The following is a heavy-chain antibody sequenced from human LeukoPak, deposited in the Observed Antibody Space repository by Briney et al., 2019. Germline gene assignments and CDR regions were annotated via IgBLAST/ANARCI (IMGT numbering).Heavy chain of an antibody. CDR2: IYPGDSVP. CDR1: GYTFTNYW. D-gene: IGHD3-22*01. J-gene: IGHJ3*02. V-gene: IGHV5-51*01. CDR3: ARHAPRTGYYVAFDI. Sequence: GESLKISCTGSGYTFTNYWIGWVRQMPGKGLEWMGIIYPGDSVPRYSPSFQGQVTISADKSISTAYLQWSSLKASDTAMYYCARHAPRTGYYVAFDIWGQGTMVAVSS.